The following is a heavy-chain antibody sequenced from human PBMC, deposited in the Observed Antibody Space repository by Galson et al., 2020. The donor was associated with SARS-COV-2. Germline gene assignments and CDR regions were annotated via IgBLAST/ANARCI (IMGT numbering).Heavy chain of an antibody. V-gene: IGHV4-38-2*02. CDR1: GYSISSGYY. CDR3: ARVPYGDSNYYYYYMDV. D-gene: IGHD4-17*01. J-gene: IGHJ6*03. Sequence: SQTLSLTCTVSGYSISSGYYWGWIRQPPGKGLEWIGSIYHSGNTYYNPSLKSRITLSLDTSKNHFSLKLSSVTAADTAVYYCARVPYGDSNYYYYYMDVWGKGTTVTVSS. CDR2: IYHSGNT.